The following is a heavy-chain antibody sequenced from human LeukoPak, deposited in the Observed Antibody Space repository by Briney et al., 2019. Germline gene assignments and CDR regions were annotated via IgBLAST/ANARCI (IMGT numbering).Heavy chain of an antibody. CDR3: ARGDVLRFLEWLSPFDY. D-gene: IGHD3-3*01. CDR1: GFTFSTYA. J-gene: IGHJ4*02. V-gene: IGHV3-30*04. Sequence: PGGSLRLSCAASGFTFSTYAMHWVRQAPGTGLEWVAVISYDGRNKYYPDSVKGRFTISRDNSKNTLYLQMNSLRAEDTAVYYCARGDVLRFLEWLSPFDYWGQGTLVTVSS. CDR2: ISYDGRNK.